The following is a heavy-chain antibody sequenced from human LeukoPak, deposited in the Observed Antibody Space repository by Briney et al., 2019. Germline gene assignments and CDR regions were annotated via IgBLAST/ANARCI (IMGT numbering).Heavy chain of an antibody. CDR3: ARSRVTMVRGDVGY. D-gene: IGHD3-10*01. CDR1: GFTFSDYY. V-gene: IGHV3-11*01. J-gene: IGHJ4*02. CDR2: ISSSGSTI. Sequence: GGSLRLSCAASGFTFSDYYMSWIRQAPGKGLEWVSYISSSGSTIYYADSVKGRFTISRDNAKNLLYLQMNSLRAEDTAVYYCARSRVTMVRGDVGYWGQGTLVTVSS.